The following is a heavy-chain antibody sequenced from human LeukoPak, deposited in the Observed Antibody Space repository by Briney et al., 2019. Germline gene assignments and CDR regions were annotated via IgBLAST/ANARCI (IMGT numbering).Heavy chain of an antibody. V-gene: IGHV1-18*01. CDR3: AREVGARDFDF. CDR1: GYTLTYNN. D-gene: IGHD1-26*01. CDR2: INTKNGDT. J-gene: IGHJ3*01. Sequence: ASVKVSCKASGYTLTYNNISWVRQAPGQGLEWMGWINTKNGDTNYAQRIQGRVTMTTDSSTTTVYMELTSLRSDDTAVYYCAREVGARDFDFWGQGTMVTVSS.